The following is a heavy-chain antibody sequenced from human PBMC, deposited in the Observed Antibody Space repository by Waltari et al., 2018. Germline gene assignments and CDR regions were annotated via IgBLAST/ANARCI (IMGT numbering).Heavy chain of an antibody. CDR2: MNPNRGNT. J-gene: IGHJ4*02. D-gene: IGHD6-19*01. Sequence: QVQLVQSGAEVKKPGSSVKVSCKASGGTFSSYTISWVRQAPGQGLEWMGWMNPNRGNTGYAQKFQGRVTMTRNTSISTAYMELSSLRSEDTAVYYCARVGIAVAGKAHGYWGQGTLVTVSS. CDR1: GGTFSSYT. V-gene: IGHV1-8*02. CDR3: ARVGIAVAGKAHGY.